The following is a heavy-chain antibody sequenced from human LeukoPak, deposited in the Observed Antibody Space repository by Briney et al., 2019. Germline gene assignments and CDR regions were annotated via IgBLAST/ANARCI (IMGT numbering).Heavy chain of an antibody. J-gene: IGHJ5*02. CDR3: ARVGSLGWIDP. D-gene: IGHD5-12*01. CDR1: GGSFSGYY. CDR2: INHSGST. Sequence: PSETLSLTCAVYGGSFSGYYWSWIRQPPVKALERIGEINHSGSTNYNPSLKSRVTISVDTSKNQFSLKLSSVTAADTAVYYCARVGSLGWIDPWGQGTLVTVSS. V-gene: IGHV4-34*01.